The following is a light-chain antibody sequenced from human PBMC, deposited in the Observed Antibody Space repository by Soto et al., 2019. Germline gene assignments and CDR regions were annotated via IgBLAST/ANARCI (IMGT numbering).Light chain of an antibody. CDR3: QQSYSTLIT. CDR2: GAS. CDR1: QTINNN. J-gene: IGKJ5*01. Sequence: VMTQAPATLSVSPGERATLSCRASQTINNNVAWYQLKDGQVPRLVIYGASTRATDIPARFSGSGSGTEFTLTISSLQSEDFATYYCQQSYSTLITFGQGTRLEIK. V-gene: IGKV3-15*01.